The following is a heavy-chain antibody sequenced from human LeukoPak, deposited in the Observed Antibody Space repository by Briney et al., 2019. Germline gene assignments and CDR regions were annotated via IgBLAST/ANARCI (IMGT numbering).Heavy chain of an antibody. D-gene: IGHD4-11*01. CDR3: ARIMNYSDYLYYDLDV. CDR1: GASITGYY. CDR2: IYHTGST. Sequence: SETLTLTCTVSGASITGYYRSWIWQPPGQGLEWIGYIYHTGSTNFNPSLKSRVTLSLDTSRKQFALKLSPVTAADTAVYYCARIMNYSDYLYYDLDVWGQGTTVTVSS. V-gene: IGHV4-59*01. J-gene: IGHJ6*02.